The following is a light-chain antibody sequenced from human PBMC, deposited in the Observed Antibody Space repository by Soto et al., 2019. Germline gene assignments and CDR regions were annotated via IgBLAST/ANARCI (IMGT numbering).Light chain of an antibody. CDR2: DVS. J-gene: IGLJ1*01. V-gene: IGLV2-14*01. Sequence: QSVLPQPASLSGAPGQSITISCTGTSSDIGRYNYVSWYQQYPGKAPKFMIYDVSNRPSGVSNRFSGSKSGNTASLTISGLQAEDEADYYCSSYISSSTYVFGTGTQLTVL. CDR1: SSDIGRYNY. CDR3: SSYISSSTYV.